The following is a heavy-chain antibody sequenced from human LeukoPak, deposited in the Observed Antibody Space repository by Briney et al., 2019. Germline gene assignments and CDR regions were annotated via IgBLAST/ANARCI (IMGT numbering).Heavy chain of an antibody. J-gene: IGHJ6*03. CDR1: GGSISSSSYY. V-gene: IGHV4-39*01. Sequence: SETLSLTCTVSGGSISSSSYYWGWIRQPRGKGLEWIGSNYYSGSTYYNPSLKSRVTISVDTSKNQFCLKLSSVTAADTAVYYCAKTNSYCSSTSCYLFDHYYYYMDVWGKGTTVTVSS. CDR3: AKTNSYCSSTSCYLFDHYYYYMDV. D-gene: IGHD2-2*01. CDR2: NYYSGST.